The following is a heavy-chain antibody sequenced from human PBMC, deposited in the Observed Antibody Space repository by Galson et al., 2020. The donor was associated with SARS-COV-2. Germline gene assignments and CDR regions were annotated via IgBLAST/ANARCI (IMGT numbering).Heavy chain of an antibody. CDR3: ARELISGWQYYFDY. CDR1: GFTFSSYG. J-gene: IGHJ4*02. Sequence: GGSLRLSCAASGFTFSSYGMHWVRQAPGTGLEWVAVIWYDGSNKYYADSVKGRFTISRDNSKNTLYLQMNSLRAEDTAVYYCARELISGWQYYFDYWGQGTLVTVSS. CDR2: IWYDGSNK. D-gene: IGHD6-19*01. V-gene: IGHV3-33*01.